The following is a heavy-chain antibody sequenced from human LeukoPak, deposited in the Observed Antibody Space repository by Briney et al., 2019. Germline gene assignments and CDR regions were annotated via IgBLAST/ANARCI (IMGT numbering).Heavy chain of an antibody. J-gene: IGHJ2*01. D-gene: IGHD1-26*01. CDR2: INPNSGGT. V-gene: IGHV1-2*02. CDR3: AADGLLGFPVPYWNFDL. CDR1: GYTFTGYY. Sequence: GASVKVSCKASGYTFTGYYMHWVRQAPGQGLEWMGWINPNSGGTNYAQKFQGRVTMTRDTSISTAYMELSRLRSDDTAVYYCAADGLLGFPVPYWNFDLWGRGTLVTVSS.